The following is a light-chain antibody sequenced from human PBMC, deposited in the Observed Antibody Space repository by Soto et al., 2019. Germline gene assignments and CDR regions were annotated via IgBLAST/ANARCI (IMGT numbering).Light chain of an antibody. CDR3: CSYSRSSPYV. J-gene: IGLJ1*01. CDR2: DVS. Sequence: QSVLRQPASVSGSPGQSITISCTGTSSDVGAYNYVSWYQHHPGKVPRLMIFDVSNRPSGVSNRFSGSKSGNTASLTISGLQAEDEDDYYCCSYSRSSPYVFGAGNKVTVL. CDR1: SSDVGAYNY. V-gene: IGLV2-14*03.